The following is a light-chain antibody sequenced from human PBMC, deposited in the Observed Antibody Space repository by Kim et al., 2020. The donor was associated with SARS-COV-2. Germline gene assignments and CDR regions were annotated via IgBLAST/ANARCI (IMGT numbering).Light chain of an antibody. CDR3: QSYDSSLSGFWV. J-gene: IGLJ3*02. CDR2: ANT. V-gene: IGLV1-40*01. Sequence: RVTISCTGTSSNLGAGYDVHWYQQLPGTAPKLLIYANTNRPSGVPRRFSGSKSDTSASLAITGLQAEDEADYYCQSYDSSLSGFWVFGGGTRVTVL. CDR1: SSNLGAGYD.